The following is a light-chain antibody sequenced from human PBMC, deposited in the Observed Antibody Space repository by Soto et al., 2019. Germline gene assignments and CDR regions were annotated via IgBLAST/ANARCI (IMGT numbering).Light chain of an antibody. CDR1: NSNIGASND. CDR2: RNN. J-gene: IGLJ2*01. CDR3: AAWDDSLSGPV. Sequence: QSVLTQPPSVSGAPGQRVTISCTGGNSNIGASNDVHWYQQIPGTAPKLLIYRNNQRPSGVPDRFSGSKSGTSASLAISGLRSEDEADYYCAAWDDSLSGPVFGGGTKVTVL. V-gene: IGLV1-47*01.